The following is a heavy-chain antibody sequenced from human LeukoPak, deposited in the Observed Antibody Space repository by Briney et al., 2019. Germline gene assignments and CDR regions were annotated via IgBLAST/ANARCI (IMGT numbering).Heavy chain of an antibody. CDR1: GGSISSYY. D-gene: IGHD5-18*01. Sequence: PSETLSLTCTVSGGSISSYYWSWIRQPAGKGLEWIGRIYTSGSTNYNPSLKSRVTMSVDTSKNQFSLKLSSVTAADTAVYYCASVDTAMRLYFQHWGQGTLVTVSS. V-gene: IGHV4-4*07. CDR3: ASVDTAMRLYFQH. CDR2: IYTSGST. J-gene: IGHJ1*01.